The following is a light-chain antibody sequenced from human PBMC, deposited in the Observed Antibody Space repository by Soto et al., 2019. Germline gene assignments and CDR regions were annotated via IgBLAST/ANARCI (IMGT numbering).Light chain of an antibody. Sequence: DVEMTQSPSAMSVSVGDRATITCRASQGISKSLAWFQQKPGKVPKRLIYDASSLQSGVPSRFSGSGSGTDFTLTISRLEPEEFAVYYCQQYGSSLTFDGGTKVDIK. V-gene: IGKV1-17*03. J-gene: IGKJ4*01. CDR3: QQYGSSLT. CDR1: QGISKS. CDR2: DAS.